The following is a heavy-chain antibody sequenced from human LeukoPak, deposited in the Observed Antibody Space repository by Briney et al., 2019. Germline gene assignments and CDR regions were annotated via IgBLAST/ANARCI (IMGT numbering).Heavy chain of an antibody. D-gene: IGHD6-13*01. CDR2: IIPIFGTA. CDR3: ARVISGIAAAGREPYYFDY. CDR1: GGTFSSYA. Sequence: SVKVSCKASGGTFSSYAISWVRQAPGQGLEWMGGIIPIFGTANYAQKFQGRVTITADESTSTAYMELGSLRSEGTAVYYCARVISGIAAAGREPYYFDYWGQGTLVTVSS. J-gene: IGHJ4*02. V-gene: IGHV1-69*01.